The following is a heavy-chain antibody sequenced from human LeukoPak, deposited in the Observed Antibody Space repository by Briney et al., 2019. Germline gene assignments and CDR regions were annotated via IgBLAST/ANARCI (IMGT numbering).Heavy chain of an antibody. CDR2: ISSSGFTI. D-gene: IGHD3-22*01. V-gene: IGHV3-48*03. CDR3: ARAAYYYDSSGYCDY. Sequence: GGSLRLSCAASGFTFSNYGMNWVRQAPGKGLEWVSFISSSGFTISYADSVKGRFTISRDNAKNSLYLQMYSLRAEDTAVYYCARAAYYYDSSGYCDYWGQGTLVTVSS. J-gene: IGHJ4*02. CDR1: GFTFSNYG.